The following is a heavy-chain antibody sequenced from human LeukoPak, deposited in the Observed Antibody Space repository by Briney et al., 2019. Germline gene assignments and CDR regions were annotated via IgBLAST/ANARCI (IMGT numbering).Heavy chain of an antibody. D-gene: IGHD5-12*01. Sequence: ASVKVSCKASGYTFTSYGISWVRQAPGQGLEWMGWISSYNGNTNYAQKLQGRVTMSTDTSTGTAYMELRSLRSDDTAVYYCSNAILLATTLDYWGQGTLVTVSS. V-gene: IGHV1-18*01. J-gene: IGHJ4*02. CDR3: SNAILLATTLDY. CDR1: GYTFTSYG. CDR2: ISSYNGNT.